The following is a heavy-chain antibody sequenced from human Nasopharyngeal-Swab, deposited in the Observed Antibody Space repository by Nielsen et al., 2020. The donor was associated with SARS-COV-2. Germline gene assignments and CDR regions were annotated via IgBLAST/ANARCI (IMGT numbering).Heavy chain of an antibody. Sequence: SLKISCAASGFTFDDYTMHWVRQTPGKGLEWVSGITWNSGSIGYADSVKGRFTISGDNAKNSLYLQMNSLRAEDTALYYCAKVPFEDDAFDIWGQGTMVTVSS. CDR2: ITWNSGSI. J-gene: IGHJ3*02. CDR1: GFTFDDYT. V-gene: IGHV3-9*01. CDR3: AKVPFEDDAFDI.